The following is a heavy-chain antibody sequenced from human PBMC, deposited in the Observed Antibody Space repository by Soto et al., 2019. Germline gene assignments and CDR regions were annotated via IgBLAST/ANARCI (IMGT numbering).Heavy chain of an antibody. Sequence: GGSLRLGCAASGFNFNNYARHWVRQAPGKGLEWVANIKTDGSETHYVDSVKGRFTISRDNPKTSLFLQMNSLRVEDTAVYFCTSDRYPRFYHGSGSYPYYWGQGTPVTVYS. D-gene: IGHD3-10*01. V-gene: IGHV3-7*03. J-gene: IGHJ4*02. CDR3: TSDRYPRFYHGSGSYPYY. CDR2: IKTDGSET. CDR1: GFNFNNYA.